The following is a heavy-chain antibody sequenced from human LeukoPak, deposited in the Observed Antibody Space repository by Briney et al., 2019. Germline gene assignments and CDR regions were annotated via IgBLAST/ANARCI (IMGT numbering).Heavy chain of an antibody. V-gene: IGHV4-34*01. J-gene: IGHJ4*02. D-gene: IGHD2-21*02. CDR2: INHSGST. Sequence: PSETLSLTCAVYGGSFSGYYWSWTRQPPGKGLEWIGEINHSGSTNYNPSLKSRVTISVDTSKNQFSLKLSSVTAADTAVYYCARARRAYCGGDCYSPLGYWGQGTLVTVSS. CDR1: GGSFSGYY. CDR3: ARARRAYCGGDCYSPLGY.